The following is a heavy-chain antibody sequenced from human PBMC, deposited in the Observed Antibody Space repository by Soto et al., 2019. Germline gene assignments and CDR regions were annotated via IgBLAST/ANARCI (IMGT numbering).Heavy chain of an antibody. V-gene: IGHV3-30-3*01. CDR2: ISYDGSNK. CDR3: ARDGYCSSTSCYSWFDP. J-gene: IGHJ5*02. CDR1: GFTFSSYA. D-gene: IGHD2-2*03. Sequence: GGSLRLSCAASGFTFSSYAMHWVRQAPGKGLEWVAVISYDGSNKYYADSVKGRFTISRDNSKNTLYLQMNSLRAEDTAVYYCARDGYCSSTSCYSWFDPRGQGTLVTVSS.